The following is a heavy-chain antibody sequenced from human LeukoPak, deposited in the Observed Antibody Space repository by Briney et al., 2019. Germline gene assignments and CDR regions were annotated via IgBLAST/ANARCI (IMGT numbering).Heavy chain of an antibody. V-gene: IGHV3-30*02. CDR1: GFTFSSYG. D-gene: IGHD3-22*01. CDR2: IRYDGSNK. J-gene: IGHJ3*02. Sequence: PGGSLRLAWAASGFTFSSYGMHWVRQAPGKGLEWVAFIRYDGSNKYYADSGKGPFTISTDNSKNTLYRQMNSLRAEDTAVYYCAKVNRALVVIDAFDIWGQGTTVTVSS. CDR3: AKVNRALVVIDAFDI.